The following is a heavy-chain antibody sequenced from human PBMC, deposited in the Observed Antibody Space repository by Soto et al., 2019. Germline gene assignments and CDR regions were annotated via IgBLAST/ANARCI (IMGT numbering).Heavy chain of an antibody. J-gene: IGHJ4*01. CDR3: ARDSGKGAYFDY. Sequence: PGGSQRLSCAASGFTFSDHYMDWVRQATGKGLECVGRIRNKANSYTTDYAASVKGRFTISRDDSKDSLYLQMNSLKTEDTAIYYCARDSGKGAYFDYWGHGTLATVSS. D-gene: IGHD1-26*01. CDR1: GFTFSDHY. CDR2: IRNKANSYTT. V-gene: IGHV3-72*01.